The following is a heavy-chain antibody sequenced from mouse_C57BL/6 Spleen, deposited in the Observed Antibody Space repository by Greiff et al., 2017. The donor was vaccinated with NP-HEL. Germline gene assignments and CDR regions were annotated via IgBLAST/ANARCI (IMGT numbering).Heavy chain of an antibody. Sequence: EVHLVESGGGLVKPGGSLKLSCAASGFTFSSYAMSWVRQTPEKRLEWVATISDGGSYTYYPDNVKGRFTISRDNAKNNLYLQMSHLKSEDTAMYYCARVGLTGTWYFDYWGQGTTLTVSS. CDR3: ARVGLTGTWYFDY. CDR2: ISDGGSYT. D-gene: IGHD4-1*01. CDR1: GFTFSSYA. J-gene: IGHJ2*01. V-gene: IGHV5-4*01.